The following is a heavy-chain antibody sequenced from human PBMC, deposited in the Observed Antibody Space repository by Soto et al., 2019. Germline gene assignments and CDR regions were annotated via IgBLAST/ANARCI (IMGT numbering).Heavy chain of an antibody. J-gene: IGHJ4*02. CDR2: ISPYNGNT. CDR3: ARVGAYCVSTSCHDY. CDR1: GYTFTNYG. V-gene: IGHV1-18*01. D-gene: IGHD2-2*01. Sequence: QVQLVQSGAEVKKPGASVKVSCKASGYTFTNYGISWVRQAPGQGLEWMGWISPYNGNTDYAQKLQGRVTMTTDTYTSTAYMELRSLRSDDTAVYYCARVGAYCVSTSCHDYCGQGTLVTVSS.